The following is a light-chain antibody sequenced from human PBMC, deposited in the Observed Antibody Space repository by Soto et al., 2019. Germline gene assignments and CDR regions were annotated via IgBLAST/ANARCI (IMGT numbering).Light chain of an antibody. V-gene: IGKV1-16*02. CDR2: AAS. CDR1: QVIDKE. J-gene: IGKJ5*01. Sequence: QLIKKKYSLSASVEDRVTITCRASQVIDKELVWFQQKPGKAPKSLIYAASSLQNGVPSKFSGSGSGTDFTLTISSLQPEDSATYCCQESTCDPVSFGQGRLL. CDR3: QESTCDPVS.